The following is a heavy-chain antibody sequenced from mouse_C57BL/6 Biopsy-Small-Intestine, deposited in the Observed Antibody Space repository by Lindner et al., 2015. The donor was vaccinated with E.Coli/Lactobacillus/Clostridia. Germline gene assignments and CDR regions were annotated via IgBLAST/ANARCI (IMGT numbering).Heavy chain of an antibody. J-gene: IGHJ1*01. Sequence: SVKVSCKASGGTFSSYAISWVRQAPGQGLEWMGGIISIFGTANYAQKFQGRVTITADESTSTAYMELSSLRSEDTAVYYCARAYRGYSSGWYYYYGMDVWGQGTTVTVSS. D-gene: IGHD1-1*01. V-gene: IGHV1-81*01. CDR1: GGTFSSYA. CDR3: ARAYRGYSSGWYYYYGMDV. CDR2: IISIFGTA.